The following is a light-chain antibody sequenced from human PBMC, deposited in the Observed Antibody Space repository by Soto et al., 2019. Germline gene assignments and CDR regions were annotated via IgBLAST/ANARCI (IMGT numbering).Light chain of an antibody. CDR2: AAS. CDR1: QNINNY. V-gene: IGKV1-39*01. J-gene: IGKJ1*01. Sequence: DIPMTQSPSSLSASVGDRVTITCRASQNINNYLNWYQQKPGKAPKLMIYAASTLQRGVPSRFSGSGSGTDFTLTISSLQPEAFATYYCQQSNSSPRTFGQGTKVEIK. CDR3: QQSNSSPRT.